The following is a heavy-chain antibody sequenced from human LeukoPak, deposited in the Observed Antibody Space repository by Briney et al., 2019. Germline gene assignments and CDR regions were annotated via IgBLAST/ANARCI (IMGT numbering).Heavy chain of an antibody. CDR3: ARDWGAYYHFFDS. CDR2: IGIRGDT. CDR1: GFTFIDYD. Sequence: GGSLRLSCAASGFTFIDYDMHWVRQVIGKGLEWVSAIGIRGDTHYSGSVKGRFTISRDNAKKSLYLQMNSLRAEDTAVYYCARDWGAYYHFFDSWGQGALVTVSS. V-gene: IGHV3-13*01. D-gene: IGHD3-22*01. J-gene: IGHJ4*02.